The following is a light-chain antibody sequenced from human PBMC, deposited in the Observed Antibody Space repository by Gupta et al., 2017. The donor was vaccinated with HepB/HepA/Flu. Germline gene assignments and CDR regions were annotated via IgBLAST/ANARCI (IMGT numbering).Light chain of an antibody. CDR3: QQVYNVVT. V-gene: IGKV1D-13*01. CDR1: QGISSA. Sequence: AIQLTQSPSSLSASVGDRVTITCRASQGISSALAWYQQKPGKPPKLLIFDASRLESEVSSRFSGSGSGKDFTLTSSRRQYEDFANYYWQQVYNVVTFGGGTKVEIK. J-gene: IGKJ4*01. CDR2: DAS.